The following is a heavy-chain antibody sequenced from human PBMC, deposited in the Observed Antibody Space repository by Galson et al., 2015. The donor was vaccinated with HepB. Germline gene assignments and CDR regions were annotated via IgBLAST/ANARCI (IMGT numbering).Heavy chain of an antibody. V-gene: IGHV1-2*06. CDR2: INPNSGGT. Sequence: SVKVSCKASGYTFTDYYIHWVRQAPRQGLEWMGRINPNSGGTNYAQKFQGRVTVTRDTSISTAYMELSRLRSDDTAVYYCARDLTIFGVVSNYYYYMDVWGKGTTVTVSS. CDR3: ARDLTIFGVVSNYYYYMDV. CDR1: GYTFTDYY. D-gene: IGHD3-3*01. J-gene: IGHJ6*03.